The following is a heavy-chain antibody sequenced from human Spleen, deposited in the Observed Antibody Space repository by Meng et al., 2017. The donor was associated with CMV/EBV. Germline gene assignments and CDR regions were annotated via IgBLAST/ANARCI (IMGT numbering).Heavy chain of an antibody. Sequence: ASGFTFRSYAMSWVRQAPGKGLEWVSAINWNGGARGYTDSVKGRFSISKDGAKSSLYLQMNSLRAEDTALYYCARHRSSGYHSPLDYWGQGTLVTVSS. CDR2: INWNGGAR. V-gene: IGHV3-20*03. CDR1: GFTFRSYA. J-gene: IGHJ4*02. D-gene: IGHD3-22*01. CDR3: ARHRSSGYHSPLDY.